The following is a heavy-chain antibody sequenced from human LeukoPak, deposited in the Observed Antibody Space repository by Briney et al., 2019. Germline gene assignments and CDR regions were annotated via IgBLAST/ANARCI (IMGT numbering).Heavy chain of an antibody. V-gene: IGHV4-59*01. Sequence: SETLSLTCTVSGGSISSYYWSWIRQPPGKGLEWIGYIYYSGSTKYNPSLKSRVTISVDTSKNQFSLKLSSVTAADTAVYYSARTANRFDPWGQGNLVTVSS. CDR2: IYYSGST. D-gene: IGHD5-18*01. CDR3: ARTANRFDP. J-gene: IGHJ5*02. CDR1: GGSISSYY.